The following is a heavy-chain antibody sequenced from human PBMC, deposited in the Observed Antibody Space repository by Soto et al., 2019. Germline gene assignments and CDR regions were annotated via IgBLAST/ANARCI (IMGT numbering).Heavy chain of an antibody. CDR3: ARGFSGWYYFDY. CDR1: GGSISSYY. J-gene: IGHJ4*02. D-gene: IGHD6-19*01. Sequence: QVQLQESGPGLVKPSATLSLTCTVSGGSISSYYWSWIRQPPGKGLEWIGYTYYSGSTDYNPSLKSRVTISVDTSKNQFSLKLSSVTAADTAVYYCARGFSGWYYFDYWGQGTLVTVSS. V-gene: IGHV4-59*01. CDR2: TYYSGST.